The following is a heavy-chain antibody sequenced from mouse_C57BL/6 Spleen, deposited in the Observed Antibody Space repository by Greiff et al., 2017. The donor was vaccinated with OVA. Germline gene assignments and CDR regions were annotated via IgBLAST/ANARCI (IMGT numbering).Heavy chain of an antibody. J-gene: IGHJ2*01. CDR2: IRNKANNHAT. CDR3: TYNLLGYFDY. CDR1: GFTFSDAW. Sequence: EVNVVESGGGLVQPGGSLKLSFAASGFTFSDAWMDWVRQSPEKGLEWVAEIRNKANNHATYYAESLKGRFTISRDDSKSSVYLQMNSLRAEDTGVYYCTYNLLGYFDYWGQGTTLTVSS. D-gene: IGHD1-3*01. V-gene: IGHV6-6*01.